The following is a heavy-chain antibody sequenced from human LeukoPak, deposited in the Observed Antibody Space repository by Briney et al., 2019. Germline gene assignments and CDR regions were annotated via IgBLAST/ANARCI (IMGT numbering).Heavy chain of an antibody. V-gene: IGHV4-34*01. CDR3: ASHDY. Sequence: SETLSLTCTVSGGSINSYYWSWIRQPPGKGLEWIGEINHSGSTNYNPSLKSRVTISVDTSKNQFSLKLSSVTAADTAVYYCASHDYWGQGTLVTVSS. J-gene: IGHJ4*02. CDR2: INHSGST. CDR1: GGSINSYY.